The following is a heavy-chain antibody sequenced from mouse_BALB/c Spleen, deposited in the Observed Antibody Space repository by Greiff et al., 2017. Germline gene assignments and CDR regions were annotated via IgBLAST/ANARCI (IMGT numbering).Heavy chain of an antibody. D-gene: IGHD1-1*01. CDR3: ARYGYYYGSYAMDY. V-gene: IGHV3-8*02. CDR1: GDSITSGY. Sequence: VQLQQSGPSLVKPSQTLSLTCSVTGDSITSGYWNWIRKFPGNKLEYMGYISYSGSTYYNPSLKSRISITRDTSKNQYYLQLNSVTTEDTATYYCARYGYYYGSYAMDYWGQGTSVTVSS. J-gene: IGHJ4*01. CDR2: ISYSGST.